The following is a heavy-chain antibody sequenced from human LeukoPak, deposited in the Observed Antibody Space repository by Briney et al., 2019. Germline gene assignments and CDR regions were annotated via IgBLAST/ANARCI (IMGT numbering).Heavy chain of an antibody. Sequence: PGGSLRLSCATSGFPFSDFSMSWVRQAPGKGLEWISTTNSGGTSTYYAESVKGRFTISRDNSKNTLYLQMNSLRAEDTAVYYCARDRFDTMDFDYWGQGTLVTVSS. CDR3: ARDRFDTMDFDY. CDR1: GFPFSDFS. D-gene: IGHD3-10*01. CDR2: TNSGGTST. V-gene: IGHV3-23*01. J-gene: IGHJ4*02.